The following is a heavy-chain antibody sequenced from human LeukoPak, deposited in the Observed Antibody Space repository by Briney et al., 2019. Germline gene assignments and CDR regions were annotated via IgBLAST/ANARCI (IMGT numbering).Heavy chain of an antibody. CDR1: GFTFSSYA. V-gene: IGHV3-23*01. Sequence: GGSLRLSCAASGFTFSSYAMSWVRQAPGKGLEWVSAISGSGGSTYYADSVKGRLTISRDNSKNTLYLQMNSLRAEDTAVYYCAKDLWAYDSSGYLHYWGQGTLVTVSS. CDR2: ISGSGGST. J-gene: IGHJ4*02. CDR3: AKDLWAYDSSGYLHY. D-gene: IGHD3-22*01.